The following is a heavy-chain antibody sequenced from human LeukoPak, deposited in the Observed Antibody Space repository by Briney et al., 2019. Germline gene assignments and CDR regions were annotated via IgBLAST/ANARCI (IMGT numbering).Heavy chain of an antibody. D-gene: IGHD1-26*01. CDR3: ARGLVGATALVDYYYGMDV. CDR1: GFTVSSNY. J-gene: IGHJ6*02. CDR2: IYSGGST. Sequence: GGSLRLSGAASGFTVSSNYMSWVRQAPGKGLEWVSVIYSGGSTYYADSVKGRFTISRDNSKNTLYLQMNSLRAEDTAVYYCARGLVGATALVDYYYGMDVWGQGTTVTVSS. V-gene: IGHV3-66*01.